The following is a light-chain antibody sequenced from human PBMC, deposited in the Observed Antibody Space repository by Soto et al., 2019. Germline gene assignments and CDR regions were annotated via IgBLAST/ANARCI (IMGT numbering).Light chain of an antibody. CDR3: QQYGSSPPT. Sequence: EIVLTQSPGTLSLSPGERATLSCRASQSVSSSYLAWYQQKPGQPPRLLIYDAFNRAAGIPARFSGSGSGTDFTLTISRLEPEDFAVYYCQQYGSSPPTFGQGTKVDIK. J-gene: IGKJ1*01. V-gene: IGKV3-20*01. CDR1: QSVSSSY. CDR2: DAF.